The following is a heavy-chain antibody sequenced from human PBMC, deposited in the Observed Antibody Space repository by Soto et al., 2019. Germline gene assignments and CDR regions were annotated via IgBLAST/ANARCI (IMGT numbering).Heavy chain of an antibody. CDR3: ARDEMVIVSIAVDGTGFDY. J-gene: IGHJ4*02. D-gene: IGHD6-19*01. CDR2: ISAYNGNT. Sequence: ASVKVSCKASGYTFTSYGISWVRQAPGQGLEWMGWISAYNGNTNYAQKLQGRVTMTTDTSTSTAYMELRSLRSDDTAVYYCARDEMVIVSIAVDGTGFDYWGQGTLVTVSS. CDR1: GYTFTSYG. V-gene: IGHV1-18*01.